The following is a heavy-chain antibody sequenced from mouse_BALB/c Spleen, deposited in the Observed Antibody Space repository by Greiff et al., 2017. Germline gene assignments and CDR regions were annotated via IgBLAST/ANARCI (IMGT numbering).Heavy chain of an antibody. CDR2: IWAGGST. J-gene: IGHJ3*01. CDR1: GFSLTSYG. D-gene: IGHD2-12*01. Sequence: VQLQESGPGLVAPSQSLSITCTVSGFSLTSYGVHWVRQPPGKGLEWLGVIWAGGSTNYNSALMSRLSISKDNSKSQVFLKMNSLQTDDTAMYYCARDYDDWFAYWGQGTLVTVSA. V-gene: IGHV2-9*02. CDR3: ARDYDDWFAY.